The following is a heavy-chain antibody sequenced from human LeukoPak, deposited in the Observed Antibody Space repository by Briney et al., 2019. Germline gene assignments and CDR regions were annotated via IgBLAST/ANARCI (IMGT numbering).Heavy chain of an antibody. CDR1: GYTLTTYG. CDR2: ITGYNGAT. Sequence: GASVKVSCKASGYTLTTYGISWVRQAPGQELEWMGWITGYNGATNYAQKFQGRVTLTTDTSTSAAYMELRSLRSDDTAVYYCARQAPCSSISCPLDYWGQGTLVTVSS. D-gene: IGHD2-2*01. CDR3: ARQAPCSSISCPLDY. V-gene: IGHV1-18*01. J-gene: IGHJ4*02.